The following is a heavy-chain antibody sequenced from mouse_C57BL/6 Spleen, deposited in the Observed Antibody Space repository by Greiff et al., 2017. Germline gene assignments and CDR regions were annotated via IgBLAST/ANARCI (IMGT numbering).Heavy chain of an antibody. CDR3: ARYDYDY. CDR2: IYPGDGDT. Sequence: QVQLQQSGPELVKPGASVKISCKASGYAFSSSWMNWVKQRPGKGLEWIGRIYPGDGDTNYNGKFKGKATMTADKSSSTAYMQLSSLTSEDSAVYFCARYDYDYGGQGTTLTVSS. J-gene: IGHJ2*01. CDR1: GYAFSSSW. D-gene: IGHD2-4*01. V-gene: IGHV1-82*01.